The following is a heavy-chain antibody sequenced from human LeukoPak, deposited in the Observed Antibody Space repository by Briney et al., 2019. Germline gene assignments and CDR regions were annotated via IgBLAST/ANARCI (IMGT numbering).Heavy chain of an antibody. CDR2: IWYDGSNK. D-gene: IGHD2-21*02. CDR1: GFTFSSYG. V-gene: IGHV3-33*01. CDR3: ARDLHCGGDCYSYYFDY. Sequence: GSLRLSCAASGFTFSSYGMHWVRQAPGKGLEGVAVIWYDGSNKYYADSVKGRFTISRDNSKSTMYLQMNSLRAEDTAVYYCARDLHCGGDCYSYYFDYWGQGTLVTVSS. J-gene: IGHJ4*02.